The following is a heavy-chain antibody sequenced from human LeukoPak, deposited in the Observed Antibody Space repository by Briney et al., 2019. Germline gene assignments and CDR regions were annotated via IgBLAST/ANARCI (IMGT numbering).Heavy chain of an antibody. CDR2: INPNSGGT. Sequence: ASVTVSCTASAYSFINYGISWVRQAPGQGLEWMGWINPNSGGTNYAQKFQGRVTMTRDTSISTAYMELSRLRSDDTAVYYCARGWGSSWTFDYWGQGTLVTVSS. D-gene: IGHD6-13*01. CDR3: ARGWGSSWTFDY. V-gene: IGHV1-2*02. CDR1: AYSFINYG. J-gene: IGHJ4*02.